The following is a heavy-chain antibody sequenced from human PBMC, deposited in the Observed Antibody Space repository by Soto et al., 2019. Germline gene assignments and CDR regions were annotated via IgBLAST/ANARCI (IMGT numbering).Heavy chain of an antibody. CDR1: GYTFTSYA. J-gene: IGHJ6*03. CDR3: ARGEYYDFWSGYYSRDYYYYYMDV. D-gene: IGHD3-3*01. V-gene: IGHV1-3*01. Sequence: QVQLVQSGAEVKKPGASVKVSCKASGYTFTSYAMHWVRQAPGQRLEWMGWINAGNGNTKYSQKFQGRVTITRDTSASTAYMELSSLRSEDTAVYYCARGEYYDFWSGYYSRDYYYYYMDVWGKGTTVTVSS. CDR2: INAGNGNT.